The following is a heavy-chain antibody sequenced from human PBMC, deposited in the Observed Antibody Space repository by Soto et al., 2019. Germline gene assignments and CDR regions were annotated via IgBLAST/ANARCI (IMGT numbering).Heavy chain of an antibody. CDR2: ISYDGSNK. V-gene: IGHV3-30*18. D-gene: IGHD3-10*01. J-gene: IGHJ4*02. CDR1: GFTFSSYS. Sequence: GGSLRLSCAASGFTFSSYSMHWVRQAPGKGLEWVAVISYDGSNKYYADSVKGRFTISRDNSKNTLYLQMNSLRAEDTAVYYCAKDRGHLWFGELYSWGQGTLVTVSS. CDR3: AKDRGHLWFGELYS.